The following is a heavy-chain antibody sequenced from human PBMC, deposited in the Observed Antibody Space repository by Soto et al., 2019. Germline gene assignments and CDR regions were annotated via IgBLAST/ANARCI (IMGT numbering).Heavy chain of an antibody. CDR1: GFTFSSYA. CDR3: AQSEACDEFFQPIPY. J-gene: IGHJ4*02. V-gene: IGHV3-23*01. Sequence: EVQLLESGGGLGQPGGSLRLSCAASGFTFSSYAMSWVRQAPGKGLEWVSAISGSGGSTYYADSVKGRFTISRVNPKNTLYLQMTSLSAHDTAAYYCAQSEACDEFFQPIPYRGQGTLVTVS. D-gene: IGHD2-21*01. CDR2: ISGSGGST.